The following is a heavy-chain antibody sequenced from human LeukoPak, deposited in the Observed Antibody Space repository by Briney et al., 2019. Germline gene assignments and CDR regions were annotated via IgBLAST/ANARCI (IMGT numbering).Heavy chain of an antibody. CDR3: ARPHRYYYYYMDV. J-gene: IGHJ6*03. Sequence: GESLKISWKGSGYSFTSYWIGWVRQMPGKGLEWMGIIYTADSDTRYSPSFQGQVTISADKSISTAFLQWSSLKASDTAIYYCARPHRYYYYYMDVWDKGTTVTVSS. CDR2: IYTADSDT. V-gene: IGHV5-51*01. CDR1: GYSFTSYW.